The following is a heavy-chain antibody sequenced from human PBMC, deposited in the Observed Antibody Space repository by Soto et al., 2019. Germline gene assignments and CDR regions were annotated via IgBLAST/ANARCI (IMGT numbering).Heavy chain of an antibody. D-gene: IGHD6-13*01. J-gene: IGHJ6*02. CDR3: ARGSLGSREAAAGGSDV. CDR2: INAGNGNT. Sequence: ASVKVSCKASGYTFTSYAMHWVRQAPGQRLEWMGWINAGNGNTKYSQKFQGRVTITRDTSASTAYMELGSLRSEDTAVYYCARGSLGSREAAAGGSDVWGQGTTVTVSS. CDR1: GYTFTSYA. V-gene: IGHV1-3*01.